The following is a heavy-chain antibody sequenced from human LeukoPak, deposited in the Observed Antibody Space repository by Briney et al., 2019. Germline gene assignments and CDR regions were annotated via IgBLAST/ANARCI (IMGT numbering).Heavy chain of an antibody. J-gene: IGHJ5*02. D-gene: IGHD2-2*01. CDR2: INPSGGSA. Sequence: GASVKVSCKASGYTFTSYYIHWVRQAPGQGLEWMGIINPSGGSASCAQKFEGRVTMTRDTSTSTVYMELSSLRAEDTAVYYCARDSKTSSLADPWGQGTLVTVSS. CDR1: GYTFTSYY. CDR3: ARDSKTSSLADP. V-gene: IGHV1-46*01.